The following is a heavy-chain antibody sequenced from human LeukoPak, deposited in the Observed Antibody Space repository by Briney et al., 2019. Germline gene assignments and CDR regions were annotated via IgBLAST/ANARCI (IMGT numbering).Heavy chain of an antibody. J-gene: IGHJ6*02. CDR2: ISYDGSNK. CDR3: ARDSYGMDV. Sequence: GRSLRLSCAAAGFTFSSYGMHWVRQAPGKWLEWVAVISYDGSNKYYADFVKGRFTISRDNSKNTLYLQMNSLRAEDTAVYYCARDSYGMDVWGQGTTVTVSS. CDR1: GFTFSSYG. V-gene: IGHV3-30*19.